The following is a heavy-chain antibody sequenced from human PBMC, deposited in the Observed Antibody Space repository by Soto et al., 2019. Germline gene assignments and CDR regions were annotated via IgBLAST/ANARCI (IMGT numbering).Heavy chain of an antibody. J-gene: IGHJ6*02. V-gene: IGHV3-30-3*01. Sequence: GGSLRLSCAASGFTFSSYAMHWVRQAPGKGLEWVAVISYDGSNKYYADSVKGRFTISRDNSKNTLYLQMNSLRAEDTAVYYCARDMEQQLVRDYYYYGMDVWGQGTTVTVSS. CDR2: ISYDGSNK. D-gene: IGHD6-6*01. CDR1: GFTFSSYA. CDR3: ARDMEQQLVRDYYYYGMDV.